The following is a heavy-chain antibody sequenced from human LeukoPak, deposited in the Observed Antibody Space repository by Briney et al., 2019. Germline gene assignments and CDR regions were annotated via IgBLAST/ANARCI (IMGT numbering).Heavy chain of an antibody. V-gene: IGHV1-69*05. Sequence: GASXKVSCKASGGTFISYAISWVRQAPGQGLEWMGRIIPIFGTANYAQKFQGRVTITTDEYTSTAYMELSSLRSEDTAVYYCASEDTAMDAFDIWGQGTMVTVSS. D-gene: IGHD5-18*01. CDR1: GGTFISYA. J-gene: IGHJ3*02. CDR3: ASEDTAMDAFDI. CDR2: IIPIFGTA.